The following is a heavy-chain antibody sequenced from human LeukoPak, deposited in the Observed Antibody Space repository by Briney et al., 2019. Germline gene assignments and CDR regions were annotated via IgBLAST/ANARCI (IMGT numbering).Heavy chain of an antibody. D-gene: IGHD1-1*01. CDR2: ISGSGGST. CDR3: AKARTGDPKSAYFFDY. CDR1: GFTFSSYA. V-gene: IGHV3-23*01. J-gene: IGHJ4*02. Sequence: GGSLRLSCAASGFTFSSYAMSWVRQAPGKGLEWVSAISGSGGSTYYADSVKGRFTISRDNSKNTLYLQMSSLRAEDTAVYYCAKARTGDPKSAYFFDYWGQGTLVTVSS.